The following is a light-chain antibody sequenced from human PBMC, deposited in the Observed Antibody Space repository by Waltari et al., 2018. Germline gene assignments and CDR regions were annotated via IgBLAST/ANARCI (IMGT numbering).Light chain of an antibody. Sequence: EVVLTQSPATVSLSPGERATLSCRANQRVSTSHLAWYQQRPGQYPTLVIYASSTRATGIPDRFSGSGSGTDFTLTISRLEPEDFGVYYCQEYGSSPPKFSFGPGTKV. CDR1: QRVSTSH. CDR3: QEYGSSPPKFS. J-gene: IGKJ3*01. V-gene: IGKV3-20*01. CDR2: ASS.